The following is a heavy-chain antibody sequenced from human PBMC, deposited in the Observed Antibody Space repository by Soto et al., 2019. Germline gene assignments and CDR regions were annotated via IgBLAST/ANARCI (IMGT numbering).Heavy chain of an antibody. J-gene: IGHJ3*02. CDR1: GYTFTNYG. D-gene: IGHD4-17*01. CDR2: INTNSGGT. Sequence: ASVKVSCKASGYTFTNYGITWVRQAPGQGLEWMGWINTNSGGTNYAQKFQGWVTMTRDTSISTAYMELSRLRSDDTAVYYCASYTVTLYAFDIWGQGTMVTVSS. CDR3: ASYTVTLYAFDI. V-gene: IGHV1-2*04.